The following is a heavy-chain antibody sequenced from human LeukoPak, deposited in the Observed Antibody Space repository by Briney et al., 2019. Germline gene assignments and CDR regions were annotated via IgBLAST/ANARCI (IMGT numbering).Heavy chain of an antibody. J-gene: IGHJ4*02. D-gene: IGHD5-18*01. CDR3: ARLMLGYSYGFDY. Sequence: PSGTLSLTCAVSGGSLSSSNWWSWVRQPPGKGLEWIGEIYHSGSTNYNPSLKSRVTISVDKSKNQFSLKLNSVTAADTAVYYCARLMLGYSYGFDYWGQGTLVTVSS. CDR2: IYHSGST. V-gene: IGHV4-4*02. CDR1: GGSLSSSNW.